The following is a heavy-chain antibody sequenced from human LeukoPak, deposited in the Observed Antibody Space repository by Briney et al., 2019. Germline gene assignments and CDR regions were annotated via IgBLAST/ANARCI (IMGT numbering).Heavy chain of an antibody. CDR3: ARDRLHHGNYFDY. D-gene: IGHD2-21*01. CDR1: GDSIISYY. V-gene: IGHV4-59*01. J-gene: IGHJ4*02. CDR2: IHYTGTT. Sequence: SETLSLTCTVSGDSIISYYWSWIRQPPGKGLEWIGYIHYTGTTEYNPSLKSRVTISVDTSKSQSSLNLRSVTAADTAVYYCARDRLHHGNYFDYWGQGTLVTVSS.